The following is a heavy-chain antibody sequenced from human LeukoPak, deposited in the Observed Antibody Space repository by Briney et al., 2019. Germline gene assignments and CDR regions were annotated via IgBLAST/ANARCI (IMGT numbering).Heavy chain of an antibody. Sequence: GGSLRLSCAASGFTFDDYAMHWVRQAPGKGLEWVSGISWNSGSIGYADSVKGRFTISRDNAKNSLYLQMNSLRAEDTALYYCAKEHYDILTGSPYGMDVWGQGTTVTVSS. CDR1: GFTFDDYA. J-gene: IGHJ6*02. CDR2: ISWNSGSI. D-gene: IGHD3-9*01. V-gene: IGHV3-9*01. CDR3: AKEHYDILTGSPYGMDV.